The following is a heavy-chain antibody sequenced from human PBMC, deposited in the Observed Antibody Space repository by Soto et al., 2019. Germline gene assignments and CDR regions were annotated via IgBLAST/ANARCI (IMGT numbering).Heavy chain of an antibody. Sequence: QVQLVESGGGVVQPGRSLRLSCAASGFTFNNYGFHWVRQAPGKGLEWVAVISYDGSNKYYADSVKGRFTISRDTSENTLYLQMHSLRAEDTAVYYCAKDLGRGSEVPGKQWGQGTRVTVSS. D-gene: IGHD7-27*01. V-gene: IGHV3-30*18. CDR1: GFTFNNYG. J-gene: IGHJ4*02. CDR3: AKDLGRGSEVPGKQ. CDR2: ISYDGSNK.